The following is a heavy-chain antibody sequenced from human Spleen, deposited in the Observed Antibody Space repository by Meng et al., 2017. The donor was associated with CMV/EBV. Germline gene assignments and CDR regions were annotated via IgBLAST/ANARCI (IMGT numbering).Heavy chain of an antibody. CDR1: GYIFSGYY. V-gene: IGHV1-2*02. J-gene: IGHJ4*02. Sequence: CKASGYIFSGYYIHWVRQAPGQGLEWMGWIDPNSGGPNYAQKFQGRVSMTSDTYINTAYMDLSRPRSDDTAVYYCARDEYGDVPFEFWGQGTLVTVSS. D-gene: IGHD4/OR15-4a*01. CDR3: ARDEYGDVPFEF. CDR2: IDPNSGGP.